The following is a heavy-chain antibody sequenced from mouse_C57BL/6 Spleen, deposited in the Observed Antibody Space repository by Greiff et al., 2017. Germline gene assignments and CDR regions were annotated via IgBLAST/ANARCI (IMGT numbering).Heavy chain of an antibody. CDR2: IDPETGGT. CDR3: TRARTGLDY. CDR1: GYTFTDHE. J-gene: IGHJ4*01. D-gene: IGHD3-3*01. Sequence: QVQLQQSGAELVRPGASVTLSCKASGYTFTDHEMHWVKQTPVHGLEWIGAIDPETGGTAYNQKFKGKAILTAEKSSSTAYMELRSMTSEDSAVYYCTRARTGLDYWGQGTSVTVSS. V-gene: IGHV1-15*01.